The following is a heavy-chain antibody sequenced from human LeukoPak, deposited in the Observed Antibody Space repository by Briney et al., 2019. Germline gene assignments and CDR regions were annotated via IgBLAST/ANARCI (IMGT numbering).Heavy chain of an antibody. CDR1: RLALSDCG. CDR3: ARDAYGFDP. J-gene: IGHJ5*02. V-gene: IGHV3-30*03. Sequence: PGGSLRLSCAASRLALSDCGMHWGRQASGKGPEWVAAISYDGGIEYYADSVKGRFTISRDISKNTLYLQMNSLRAEDTAVYYWARDAYGFDPWGQGTLVTVSS. D-gene: IGHD2-21*01. CDR2: ISYDGGIE.